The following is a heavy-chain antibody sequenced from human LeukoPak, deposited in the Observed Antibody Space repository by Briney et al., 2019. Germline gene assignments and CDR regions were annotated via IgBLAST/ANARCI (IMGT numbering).Heavy chain of an antibody. CDR3: ARAGYYGSGSYLNGYYYYGMDV. J-gene: IGHJ6*02. Sequence: SVKVSCKASGGTFSSYAISWVRQAPGQGLEWMGRIIPILGIANYARKFQGRVTITADKSTSTAYMELSSLRSEDTAVYYCARAGYYGSGSYLNGYYYYGMDVWGQGTTVTVSS. V-gene: IGHV1-69*04. CDR2: IIPILGIA. D-gene: IGHD3-10*01. CDR1: GGTFSSYA.